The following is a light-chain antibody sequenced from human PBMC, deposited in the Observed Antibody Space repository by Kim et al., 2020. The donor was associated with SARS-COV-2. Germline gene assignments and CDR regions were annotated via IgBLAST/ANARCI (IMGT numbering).Light chain of an antibody. CDR3: MQGTHWPPVT. CDR2: KIS. V-gene: IGKV2-30*01. J-gene: IGKJ5*01. CDR1: QRLVSIERNTY. Sequence: ASPSCTSSQRLVSIERNTYLHWFHQRPGQSPRRLIYKISNRDSWVPERFSGSGSGTDFTLKISRVEAEDVGVYYCMQGTHWPPVTFGQGTRLEIK.